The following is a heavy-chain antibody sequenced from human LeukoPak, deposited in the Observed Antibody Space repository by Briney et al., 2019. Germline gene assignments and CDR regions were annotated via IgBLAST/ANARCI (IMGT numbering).Heavy chain of an antibody. J-gene: IGHJ5*02. V-gene: IGHV4-59*01. Sequence: SETLSLTCTVSGGSISSYYWSWIRQPPGEGLEWIGYIYYSGSTNYNPSLKSRVTISVDTSKNQFSLKLSSVTAADTAVYYCASGKILWFQLDPWGQGTLVTVSS. CDR3: ASGKILWFQLDP. CDR1: GGSISSYY. D-gene: IGHD3-10*01. CDR2: IYYSGST.